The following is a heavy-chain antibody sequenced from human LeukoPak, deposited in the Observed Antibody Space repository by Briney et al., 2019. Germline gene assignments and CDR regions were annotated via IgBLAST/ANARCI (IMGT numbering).Heavy chain of an antibody. CDR2: ISGSGGST. V-gene: IGHV3-23*01. Sequence: GGSLRLSCAASGFTFSSYGMSWVRQAPGKGLEWVSAISGSGGSTYYADSVKGRFTISRDNSKNTLYLQMNSLRAEDTAVYYCAYSRGWYNHPLDYWGQGTLVTVSS. J-gene: IGHJ4*02. CDR3: AYSRGWYNHPLDY. D-gene: IGHD6-19*01. CDR1: GFTFSSYG.